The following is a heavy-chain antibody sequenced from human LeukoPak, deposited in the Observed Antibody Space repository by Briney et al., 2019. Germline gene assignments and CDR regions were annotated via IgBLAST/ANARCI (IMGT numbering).Heavy chain of an antibody. CDR2: IYTSGST. Sequence: SETLSLTCTVSGGSISSYYGSWIRQPPGKGLEWIGYIYTSGSTNYNPSLKSRVTISVDTSKNQFSLKLSSVTAADTAVYYCARRLLDAFDIWGQGTMVTVSS. CDR3: ARRLLDAFDI. CDR1: GGSISSYY. V-gene: IGHV4-4*09. J-gene: IGHJ3*02.